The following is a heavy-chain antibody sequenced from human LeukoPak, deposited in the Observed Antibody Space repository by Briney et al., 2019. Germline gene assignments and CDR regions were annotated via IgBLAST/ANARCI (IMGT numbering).Heavy chain of an antibody. CDR2: ICSSSSYI. CDR1: GFTFSSYS. J-gene: IGHJ4*02. D-gene: IGHD3-3*01. V-gene: IGHV3-21*01. Sequence: GGSLRLSCAASGFTFSSYSMNWVRQAPGKGLEWVSSICSSSSYIYYADSVKGRFTISRDNAKNSLYLQMNSLRAEDTAVYYCARQGITIFGVVNDYWGQGTLVTVSS. CDR3: ARQGITIFGVVNDY.